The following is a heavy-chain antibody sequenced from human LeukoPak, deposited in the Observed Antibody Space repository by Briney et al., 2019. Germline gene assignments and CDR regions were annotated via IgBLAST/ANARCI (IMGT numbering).Heavy chain of an antibody. Sequence: SETLSLTCTVSGGSITSTNYYWPWIRQPPGKGPEWIGSVYYSGTTYYNPSLMSRATVSVDTSKNQFSLKPSSVTAADTAVYYCARLPRGSSPDYFYYYMDVWGKGIMVTVS. V-gene: IGHV4-39*07. J-gene: IGHJ6*03. CDR2: VYYSGTT. CDR3: ARLPRGSSPDYFYYYMDV. D-gene: IGHD6-6*01. CDR1: GGSITSTNYY.